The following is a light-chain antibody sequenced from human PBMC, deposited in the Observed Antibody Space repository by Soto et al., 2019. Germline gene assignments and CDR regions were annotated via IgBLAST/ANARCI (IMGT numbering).Light chain of an antibody. V-gene: IGLV6-57*02. CDR1: GGSIASNY. CDR2: EDN. J-gene: IGLJ2*01. CDR3: QSHDSXTYXX. Sequence: NFMLTQPHSVSESPGKTVTISCTGSGGSIASNYVQWYQQRPGSAPTTVIYEDNQRPSGVPDRFSGSIDSSSNSASLTISXXXTEDEADYYCQSHDSXTYXXFGAGX.